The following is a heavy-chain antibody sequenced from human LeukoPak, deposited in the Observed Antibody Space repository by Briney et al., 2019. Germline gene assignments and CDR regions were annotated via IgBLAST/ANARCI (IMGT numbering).Heavy chain of an antibody. D-gene: IGHD3-3*01. J-gene: IGHJ6*03. CDR2: ISGSGGST. V-gene: IGHV3-23*01. CDR1: GFTFSSYA. Sequence: PGGSLRLSCEASGFTFSSYAMSWVRQAPGKGLEWVSAISGSGGSTYYADSVKGRFTISRDNSKNTLYLQMNSLRAEDTAVYYCAKDAEYYDFWSGYYYYYYYMDVWGKGTTVTVSS. CDR3: AKDAEYYDFWSGYYYYYYYMDV.